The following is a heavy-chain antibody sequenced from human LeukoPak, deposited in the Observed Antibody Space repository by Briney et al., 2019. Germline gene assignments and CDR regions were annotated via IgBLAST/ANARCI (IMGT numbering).Heavy chain of an antibody. CDR1: GYTFTSYA. J-gene: IGHJ4*02. CDR2: INAGNGNT. Sequence: ASVKVSCKASGYTFTSYAMHWVRQAPGQRLEWMGWINAGNGNTKYSQKFQGRVTIIRDTSASTAYMELSSLRSEDTAVYYCARVRGYSSSWFGYYFDYWGQGTLVTVSS. CDR3: ARVRGYSSSWFGYYFDY. D-gene: IGHD6-13*01. V-gene: IGHV1-3*01.